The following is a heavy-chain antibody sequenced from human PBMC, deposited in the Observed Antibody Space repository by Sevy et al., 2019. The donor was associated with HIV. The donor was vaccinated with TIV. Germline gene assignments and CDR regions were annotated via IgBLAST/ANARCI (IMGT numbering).Heavy chain of an antibody. CDR3: ARQAYCGGDCYGYFDY. V-gene: IGHV3-30-3*01. D-gene: IGHD2-21*02. J-gene: IGHJ4*02. Sequence: GGSLRLSCAASGFTFSSYAMHWVRQAPGKGLEWVAVISYDGSNKYYADSVKGRFTISRDNSKNTLYLQMNSLRAEDTAVYYCARQAYCGGDCYGYFDYWGQRTLVTVSS. CDR1: GFTFSSYA. CDR2: ISYDGSNK.